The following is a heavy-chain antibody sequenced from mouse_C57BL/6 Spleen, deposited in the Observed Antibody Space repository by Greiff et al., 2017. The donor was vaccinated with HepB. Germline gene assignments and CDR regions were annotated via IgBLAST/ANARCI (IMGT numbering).Heavy chain of an antibody. CDR2: FDPETGGT. J-gene: IGHJ3*01. D-gene: IGHD3-3*01. V-gene: IGHV1-15*01. Sequence: VQLQQSGAELVRPGASVTLSCKASGYTFTDYEMHWVKQTPVHGLEWIGAFDPETGGTAYNQKFKGKAILTADKSSSTAYMERRSLTSDDSAVYYCTREAVLSFAYWGQGTLVTVSA. CDR3: TREAVLSFAY. CDR1: GYTFTDYE.